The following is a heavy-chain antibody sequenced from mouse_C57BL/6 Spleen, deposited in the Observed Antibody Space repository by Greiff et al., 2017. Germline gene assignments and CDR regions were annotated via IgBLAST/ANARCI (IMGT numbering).Heavy chain of an antibody. CDR2: IYPGDGDT. D-gene: IGHD2-4*01. Sequence: QVQLKQSGAELVKPGASVKISCKASGYAFSSYWMNWVKQRPGKGLEWIGQIYPGDGDTNYNGKFKGKATLTADKSSSTAYMQLSSLTSEDSAVYFCARRTYYDYDENYFDYWGQGTTLTVSS. J-gene: IGHJ2*01. CDR3: ARRTYYDYDENYFDY. CDR1: GYAFSSYW. V-gene: IGHV1-80*01.